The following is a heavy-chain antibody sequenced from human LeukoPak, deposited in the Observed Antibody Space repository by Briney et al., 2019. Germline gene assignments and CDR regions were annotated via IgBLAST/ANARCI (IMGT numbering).Heavy chain of an antibody. CDR1: GGTFSSYA. CDR2: IIPIFGIA. J-gene: IGHJ4*02. Sequence: ASVKVSCKTSGGTFSSYAISWVRQAPGQGLEWMGRIIPIFGIANYAQKFQGRVTITADKSTSTAYMELGSLRSEDTAVYYCARGLSSGSYYSDYWGQGTLVTVSS. D-gene: IGHD3-10*01. CDR3: ARGLSSGSYYSDY. V-gene: IGHV1-69*04.